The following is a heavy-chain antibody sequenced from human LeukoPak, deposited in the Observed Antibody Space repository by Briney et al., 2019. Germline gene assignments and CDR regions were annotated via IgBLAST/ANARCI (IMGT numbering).Heavy chain of an antibody. Sequence: ASVKVSCKASGYTFTGYYMHWVRQAPGQGLEWMGWINPNSGGTNYAQKFQGRVTMTRDTSISTAYMELSRLRSGDTAVYYCARDLTSFGSFDYWGQGTLVTVSS. D-gene: IGHD3-10*01. V-gene: IGHV1-2*02. CDR1: GYTFTGYY. J-gene: IGHJ4*02. CDR3: ARDLTSFGSFDY. CDR2: INPNSGGT.